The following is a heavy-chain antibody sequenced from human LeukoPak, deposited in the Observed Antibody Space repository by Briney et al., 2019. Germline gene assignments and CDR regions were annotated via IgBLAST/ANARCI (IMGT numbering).Heavy chain of an antibody. CDR3: ARGNPAATWRWAFDI. CDR1: GGTFSSYA. J-gene: IGHJ3*02. CDR2: IIPIFGTA. V-gene: IGHV1-69*05. D-gene: IGHD2-2*01. Sequence: SVKVSCKASGGTFSSYAISWVRQAPGQGLEWMGGIIPIFGTANYAQKFQGRVTITTDESTSTAYMELSSLRSEDTAVYYCARGNPAATWRWAFDIWGQGTMVTVSS.